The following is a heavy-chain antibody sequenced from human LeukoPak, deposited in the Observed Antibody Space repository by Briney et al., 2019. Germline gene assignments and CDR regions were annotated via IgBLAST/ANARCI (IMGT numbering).Heavy chain of an antibody. CDR1: GGSFSGYY. J-gene: IGHJ6*03. Sequence: SGTLSLTCAVYGGSFSGYYWSWIRQPPGKGLEWIGEINHSGSTNYNPSLKSRVTISVDTSKNQFSLKLSSVTAADTAVYYCARGAYCGGDCYRGATYYYYYYMDVWGKGTTVTISS. D-gene: IGHD2-21*02. CDR3: ARGAYCGGDCYRGATYYYYYYMDV. CDR2: INHSGST. V-gene: IGHV4-34*01.